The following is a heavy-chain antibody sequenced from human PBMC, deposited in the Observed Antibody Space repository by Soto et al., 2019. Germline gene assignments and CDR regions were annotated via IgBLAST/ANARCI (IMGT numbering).Heavy chain of an antibody. Sequence: QVQLVESGGGVVQPGRSLSLSCAASGFTFSTYSMHWVRQAPGKGLEWVALISYDGYNKYYADSVKGRFTISRDNSKNTRYPQMNSLRAEDTAVYYCARGWGNIVEVPDAIGGSFDYWGHGTLVTFSS. CDR2: ISYDGYNK. J-gene: IGHJ4*01. D-gene: IGHD2-2*02. V-gene: IGHV3-30-3*01. CDR1: GFTFSTYS. CDR3: ARGWGNIVEVPDAIGGSFDY.